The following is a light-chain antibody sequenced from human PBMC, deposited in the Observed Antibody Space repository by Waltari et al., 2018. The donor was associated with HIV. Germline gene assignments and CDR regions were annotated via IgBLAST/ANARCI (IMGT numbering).Light chain of an antibody. CDR2: KAS. V-gene: IGKV1-5*03. J-gene: IGKJ1*01. Sequence: IQMTQSPSTLSASVGDRVTITCRASQTISTWLAWYQQKPGKGPQLLIYKASVLQSGVSSRFSGSGSGTEFTLTISSLQPDDFATYYCQQYFSPTWTFGQGTKVDI. CDR3: QQYFSPTWT. CDR1: QTISTW.